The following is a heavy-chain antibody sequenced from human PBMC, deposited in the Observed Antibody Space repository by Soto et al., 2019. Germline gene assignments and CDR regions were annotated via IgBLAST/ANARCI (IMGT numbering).Heavy chain of an antibody. V-gene: IGHV3-30-3*01. CDR3: ARETGPGSFLIDF. CDR2: ISSDGGTR. J-gene: IGHJ4*02. Sequence: QVQLVESGGGVVQPGTSLRLSCAASGFPFATYALHWVRQGSDKGLEWVTIISSDGGTRHYVGSVKGRFTVSRDNSKNTLYLQMSSLRGEVTAVYYGARETGPGSFLIDFWGQGTLVTVSS. D-gene: IGHD3-10*01. CDR1: GFPFATYA.